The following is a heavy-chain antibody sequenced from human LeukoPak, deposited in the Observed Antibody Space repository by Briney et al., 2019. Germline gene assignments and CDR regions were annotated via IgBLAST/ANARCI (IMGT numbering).Heavy chain of an antibody. CDR2: IRYDGSNK. V-gene: IGHV3-30*02. Sequence: PGGSLRLSCAASGFTFSSYGMHWVRQAPGKGLEWVAFIRYDGSNKYYADSVKGRFTISRDNAKNSLYLQMNSLRAEDTALYYCAKDRDGSGYPHYFDYWGQGTLVTVSS. CDR1: GFTFSSYG. CDR3: AKDRDGSGYPHYFDY. D-gene: IGHD3-22*01. J-gene: IGHJ4*02.